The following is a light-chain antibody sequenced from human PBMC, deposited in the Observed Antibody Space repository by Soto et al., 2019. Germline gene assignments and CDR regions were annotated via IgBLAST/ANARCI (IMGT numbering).Light chain of an antibody. V-gene: IGKV3-11*01. CDR3: QQQEA. CDR1: QSVSSNY. Sequence: EIVMTQSPATLSVSPGERATLSCRASQSVSSNYLAWYQQKPGQAPRLLIYDAYNRATGIPARFSGSGSGTDFTLTISSLEPEDFAVYYCQQQEAFGQGTRLEIK. CDR2: DAY. J-gene: IGKJ5*01.